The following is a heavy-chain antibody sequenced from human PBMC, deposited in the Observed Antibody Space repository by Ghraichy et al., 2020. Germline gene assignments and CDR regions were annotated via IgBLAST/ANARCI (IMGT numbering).Heavy chain of an antibody. CDR1: GFTFSSYA. J-gene: IGHJ4*02. D-gene: IGHD4-17*01. CDR3: AKGLQTSTVTTPFDY. V-gene: IGHV3-23*01. Sequence: GESLNISCAASGFTFSSYAMSWVRQAPGKGLEWVSAISGSGGSTYYADSVKGRFTISRDNSKNTLYLQMNSLRAEDTAVYYCAKGLQTSTVTTPFDYWGQGTLVTVSS. CDR2: ISGSGGST.